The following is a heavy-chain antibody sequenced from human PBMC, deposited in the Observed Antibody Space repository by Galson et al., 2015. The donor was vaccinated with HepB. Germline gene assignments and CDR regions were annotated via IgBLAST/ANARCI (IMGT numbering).Heavy chain of an antibody. J-gene: IGHJ4*02. V-gene: IGHV3-30-3*01. D-gene: IGHD1-26*01. Sequence: SLRLSCAASGFTFSSYAMHWGRQAPGKGLEWVAVISYDGSNKYYTDSVKGRFTISRDNSKNTLYLQMNSLRAEDTAVYYCARDLLSGSYFDYWGQGTLVTVSS. CDR3: ARDLLSGSYFDY. CDR2: ISYDGSNK. CDR1: GFTFSSYA.